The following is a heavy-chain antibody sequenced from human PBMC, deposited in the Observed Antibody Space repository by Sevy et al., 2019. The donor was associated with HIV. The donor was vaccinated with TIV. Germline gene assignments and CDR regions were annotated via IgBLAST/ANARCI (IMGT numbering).Heavy chain of an antibody. Sequence: ASVKVSCKASGYTFTSYGISWVRQAPGQGLEWMGWISAYNGNTNYAQKLQGRVTMTTDTSTSTAYMELGGLRSDDTAVYYCARLDAPDYDFWSGYYSSNYYYYGMDVWGQGTTVTVSS. J-gene: IGHJ6*02. V-gene: IGHV1-18*01. D-gene: IGHD3-3*01. CDR1: GYTFTSYG. CDR3: ARLDAPDYDFWSGYYSSNYYYYGMDV. CDR2: ISAYNGNT.